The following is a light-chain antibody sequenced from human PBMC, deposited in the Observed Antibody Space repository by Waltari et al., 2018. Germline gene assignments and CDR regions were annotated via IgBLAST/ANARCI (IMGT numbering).Light chain of an antibody. Sequence: QSALTQPASVSGSPGQSITISCTGTVSDVGTYNLVSWYQQHPGKAPKLMIYEVTKRPSGVSSRFSGSKSGNTASLTISGLQAEDEADYYCCSYAATNTLVFGGGTQLTVL. CDR1: VSDVGTYNL. V-gene: IGLV2-23*02. J-gene: IGLJ3*02. CDR3: CSYAATNTLV. CDR2: EVT.